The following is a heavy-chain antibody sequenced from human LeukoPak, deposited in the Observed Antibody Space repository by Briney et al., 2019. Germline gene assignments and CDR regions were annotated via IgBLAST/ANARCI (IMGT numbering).Heavy chain of an antibody. D-gene: IGHD6-19*01. CDR1: GFTFDDYA. Sequence: GGSLRLSCAASGFTFDDYAMHWVRQAPGKGLEGVSGISWNSGSIGYADSVKGRFTTSRDNAKNSLYLQMNSLRAEDTALYYCAKSTGYSSGWYYFDYWGQGTLVTVSS. J-gene: IGHJ4*02. CDR2: ISWNSGSI. CDR3: AKSTGYSSGWYYFDY. V-gene: IGHV3-9*01.